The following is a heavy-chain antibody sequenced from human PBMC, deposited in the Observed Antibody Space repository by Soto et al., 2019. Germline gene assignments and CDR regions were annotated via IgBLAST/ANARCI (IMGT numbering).Heavy chain of an antibody. J-gene: IGHJ6*02. V-gene: IGHV4-34*01. Sequence: LSLTCAVYGGSFSGYYWSWIRQPPGKGLEWIGEINHSGSTNYNPSLKSRVTISVDTSKNQFSLKLSSVTAADTAVYYCRGSSFYYYYYYGMDVWGQGTTVTVSS. CDR1: GGSFSGYY. D-gene: IGHD6-6*01. CDR2: INHSGST. CDR3: RGSSFYYYYYYGMDV.